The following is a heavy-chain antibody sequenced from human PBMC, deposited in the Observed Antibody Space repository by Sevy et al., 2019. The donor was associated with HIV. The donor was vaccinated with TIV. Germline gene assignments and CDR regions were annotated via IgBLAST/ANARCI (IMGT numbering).Heavy chain of an antibody. CDR2: ISDSGSST. V-gene: IGHV3-23*01. CDR1: GFTFSSYA. Sequence: GGSLRLSCAASGFTFSSYAMSWVRQAPGKGLEWISGISDSGSSTYYADSVKGRFTKSRDNSKNTLYLQMNSLIAEDTAVYHCAKGYTSFDYWGPGTLVTVSS. J-gene: IGHJ4*02. D-gene: IGHD1-26*01. CDR3: AKGYTSFDY.